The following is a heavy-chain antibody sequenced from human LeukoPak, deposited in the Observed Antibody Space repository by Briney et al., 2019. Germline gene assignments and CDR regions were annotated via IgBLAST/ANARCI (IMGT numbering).Heavy chain of an antibody. J-gene: IGHJ4*02. CDR1: GGSISSGSCF. V-gene: IGHV4-61*02. Sequence: SQTLSLTCTVSGGSISSGSCFWSWIRQPAGKGLEWIGRMYTSGSTNYNPSLKSRVTISVDTSKNQFSLKLSSVTAADTAVYYCARLTRGYSYGYVYWGQGTLVTVSS. CDR2: MYTSGST. CDR3: ARLTRGYSYGYVY. D-gene: IGHD5-18*01.